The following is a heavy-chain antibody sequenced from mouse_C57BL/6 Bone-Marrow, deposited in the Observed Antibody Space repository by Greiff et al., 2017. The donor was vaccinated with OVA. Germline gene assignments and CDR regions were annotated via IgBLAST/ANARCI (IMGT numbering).Heavy chain of an antibody. J-gene: IGHJ4*01. CDR2: IYPGSGST. D-gene: IGHD2-4*01. CDR3: ARRGLRDYAMDY. Sequence: QVQLQQPGAELVKPGASVKMSCKASGYTFTSYWITWVKQRPGQGLEWIGDIYPGSGSTNYNEKFKSKATLTVDTSSSTAYMQLSSLTSEDSAIYYCARRGLRDYAMDYWGQGTSVTVSS. V-gene: IGHV1-55*01. CDR1: GYTFTSYW.